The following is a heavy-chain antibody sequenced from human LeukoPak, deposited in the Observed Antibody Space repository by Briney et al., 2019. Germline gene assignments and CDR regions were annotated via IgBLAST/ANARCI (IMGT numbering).Heavy chain of an antibody. CDR2: ISGSGGST. J-gene: IGHJ4*02. D-gene: IGHD3-10*01. Sequence: GGSLRLSCAASGFTFSSYAMSWVRQAPGKGLEWVSAISGSGGSTYYADSVKGRLTISRDNSKNTLYLQMNSLRAEDTAVYYCAKDYGSGSYFDYWGQGTLVTVSS. CDR3: AKDYGSGSYFDY. CDR1: GFTFSSYA. V-gene: IGHV3-23*01.